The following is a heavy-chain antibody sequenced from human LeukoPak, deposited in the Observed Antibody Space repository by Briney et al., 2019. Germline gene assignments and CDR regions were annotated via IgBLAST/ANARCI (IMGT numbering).Heavy chain of an antibody. J-gene: IGHJ4*02. CDR2: ISWNSGSI. CDR1: GFTFSSYA. CDR3: AKDIDYDSSGGNYYFDY. D-gene: IGHD3-22*01. V-gene: IGHV3-9*01. Sequence: GGSLRLSCAASGFTFSSYAMSWVRQAPGKGLEWVSGISWNSGSIGYADSVKGRFTISRDNAKNSLYLQMNSLRAEDTALYYCAKDIDYDSSGGNYYFDYWGQGTLVTVSS.